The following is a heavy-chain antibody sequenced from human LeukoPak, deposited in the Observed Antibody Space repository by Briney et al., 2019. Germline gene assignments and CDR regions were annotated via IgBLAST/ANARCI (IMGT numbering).Heavy chain of an antibody. J-gene: IGHJ4*02. CDR2: IYTSGST. CDR3: ASASSESDYYFDY. V-gene: IGHV4-4*07. D-gene: IGHD6-19*01. CDR1: RGSMSTYY. Sequence: PSETLSLTCTVPRGSMSTYYCSWIRQPAGKGLEWIGRIYTSGSTNYNPSLKSRVTMSVDTSKNQVSLKLSSVTAAETAVYYSASASSESDYYFDYWGQGTLVTVSS.